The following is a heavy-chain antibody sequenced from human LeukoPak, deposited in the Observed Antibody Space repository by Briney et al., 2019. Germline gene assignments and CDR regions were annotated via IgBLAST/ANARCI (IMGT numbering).Heavy chain of an antibody. CDR1: GHTFNTYG. D-gene: IGHD3-22*01. CDR3: ARDKAFLGYYDTSGYFQQWFDS. Sequence: ASVKLSCKASGHTFNTYGITWVRHPPRQGLEWMGCISPYNGDTHYAQKFQGRVTMTTDTSTSTAYMDLRSLRFDDTAVYYCARDKAFLGYYDTSGYFQQWFDSWGQGTLVTVSS. V-gene: IGHV1-18*04. CDR2: ISPYNGDT. J-gene: IGHJ5*01.